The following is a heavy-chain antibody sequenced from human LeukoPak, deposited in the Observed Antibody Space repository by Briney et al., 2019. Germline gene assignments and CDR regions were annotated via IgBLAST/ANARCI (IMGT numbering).Heavy chain of an antibody. CDR3: ASFRRSYCSSTSCYEDGMDV. D-gene: IGHD2-2*01. CDR2: IHPNSDGT. CDR1: GYTFTDYY. Sequence: ASVTVSCKASGYTFTDYYMHWVRQAPAQGLEWMGWIHPNSDGTNYAQKFQGRVTMTRDTSISTAYMELSRLRSDDTAVYCCASFRRSYCSSTSCYEDGMDVWGQGTRVTVSS. V-gene: IGHV1-2*02. J-gene: IGHJ6*02.